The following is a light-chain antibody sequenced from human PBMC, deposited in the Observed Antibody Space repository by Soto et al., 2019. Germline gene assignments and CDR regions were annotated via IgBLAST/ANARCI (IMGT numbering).Light chain of an antibody. CDR3: QQYNNPPPWT. CDR1: QSVSSN. CDR2: GAS. J-gene: IGKJ1*01. Sequence: FAMTRCGATLSVXPGEXATLXXXXSQSVSSNLAWYQQKIGQAPTLLIYGASTRAPCIPARFSGSGSGTEFTLTISSLQAEDFAVYYLQQYNNPPPWTFGQWTKVDIK. V-gene: IGKV3-15*01.